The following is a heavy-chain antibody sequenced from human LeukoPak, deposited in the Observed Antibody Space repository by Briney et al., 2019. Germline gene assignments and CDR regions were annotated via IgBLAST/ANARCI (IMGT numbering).Heavy chain of an antibody. Sequence: SETLSLTCAVYGGSFSGYYWSWIRQPPGKGLEWIGEINHSGSTNYNPSLKSRVTISVDTSKNQFSLKLSSVTAADTAVYYCARLLATWFGGLFQKHYYYYMDVWGKGTTVTISS. CDR1: GGSFSGYY. V-gene: IGHV4-34*01. D-gene: IGHD3-10*01. CDR3: ARLLATWFGGLFQKHYYYYMDV. J-gene: IGHJ6*03. CDR2: INHSGST.